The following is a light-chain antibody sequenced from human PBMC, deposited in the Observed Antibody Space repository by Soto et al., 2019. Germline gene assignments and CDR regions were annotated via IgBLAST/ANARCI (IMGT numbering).Light chain of an antibody. J-gene: IGKJ5*01. CDR3: QQRSNWPPVIT. Sequence: DILLTQSPATLSLSPGERATLSCRASQSFSGYLAWYQQKPGQAPRLLIYDASKRATGIPARFSGRGSRTDFTLTISSLEPEDFAVYYCQQRSNWPPVITFGQGTRLEIK. V-gene: IGKV3-11*01. CDR1: QSFSGY. CDR2: DAS.